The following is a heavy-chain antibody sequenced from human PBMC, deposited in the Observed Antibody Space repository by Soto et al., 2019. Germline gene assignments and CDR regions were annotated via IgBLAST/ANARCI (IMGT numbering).Heavy chain of an antibody. D-gene: IGHD2-2*02. J-gene: IGHJ5*02. CDR3: ARAHCSSTSCYTNWFDP. CDR2: IYYSGST. V-gene: IGHV4-31*11. Sequence: SETLSLTCAVSGGSISSGGYYWSWIRQHPGKGLEWIGYIYYSGSTYYNPSLKSRVTISVDTSKNQFSLKLSSVTAADTAVYYCARAHCSSTSCYTNWFDPWGQGTLVTVSS. CDR1: GGSISSGGYY.